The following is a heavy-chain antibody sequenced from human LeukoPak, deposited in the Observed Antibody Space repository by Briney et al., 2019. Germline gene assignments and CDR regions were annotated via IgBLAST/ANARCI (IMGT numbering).Heavy chain of an antibody. CDR3: ARDLDDAFDI. J-gene: IGHJ3*02. Sequence: GASVKVSCKASAYTFTDYYIHRLRQAPGQGLEWMGWINPKTGSTNYPQKFQGRVTMTRDTSISTANMELSRLRSDDTAMYFCARDLDDAFDIWGQGTMVTVSS. V-gene: IGHV1-2*02. CDR2: INPKTGST. D-gene: IGHD1-1*01. CDR1: AYTFTDYY.